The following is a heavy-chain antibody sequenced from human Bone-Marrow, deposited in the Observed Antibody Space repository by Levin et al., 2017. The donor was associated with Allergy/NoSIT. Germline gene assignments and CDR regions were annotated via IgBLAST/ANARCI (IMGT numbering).Heavy chain of an antibody. CDR3: ARNGVGTAAGTP. CDR1: GFSVSRNY. V-gene: IGHV3-66*01. J-gene: IGHJ4*02. CDR2: IYSGGDT. D-gene: IGHD6-13*01. Sequence: PGGSLRLSCAASGFSVSRNYMSWVRQAPGKGLEWVSLIYSGGDTQYADSVKGRFTISRDNSRNTLYLQMNSLRGADTAVYYCARNGVGTAAGTPWGQGTLVTVSS.